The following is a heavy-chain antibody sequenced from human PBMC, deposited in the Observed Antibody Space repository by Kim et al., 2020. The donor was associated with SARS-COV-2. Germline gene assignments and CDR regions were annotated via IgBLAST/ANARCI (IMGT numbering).Heavy chain of an antibody. D-gene: IGHD3-22*01. J-gene: IGHJ3*02. CDR2: IYYSGST. Sequence: SETLSLTCTVSGGSISSYYWSWIRQPPGKGLEWIGYIYYSGSTNYNPSLKSRVTISVDTSKNQFSLKLSSVTAADTAVYYCARLPVRYYYDSIYAFDIWGQGTMVTVSS. V-gene: IGHV4-59*13. CDR3: ARLPVRYYYDSIYAFDI. CDR1: GGSISSYY.